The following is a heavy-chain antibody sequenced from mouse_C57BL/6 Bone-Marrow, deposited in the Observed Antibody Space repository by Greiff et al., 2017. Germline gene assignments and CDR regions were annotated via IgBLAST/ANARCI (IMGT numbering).Heavy chain of an antibody. Sequence: QVQLQQPGAELVRPGSSVKLSCKASGYTFTSYWMHWVKQRTIQGLDWIGNIDTSDSDTHYTQKYKDKATLTVDKSSSTAYMQLRILTSEDSAFYYCARSLITTVVATDYWGQGTTLTVSS. CDR2: IDTSDSDT. CDR1: GYTFTSYW. CDR3: ARSLITTVVATDY. D-gene: IGHD1-1*01. J-gene: IGHJ2*01. V-gene: IGHV1-52*01.